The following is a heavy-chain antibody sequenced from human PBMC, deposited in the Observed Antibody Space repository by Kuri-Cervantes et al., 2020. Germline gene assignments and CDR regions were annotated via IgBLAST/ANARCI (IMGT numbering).Heavy chain of an antibody. CDR2: IIPIFGTA. D-gene: IGHD6-13*01. CDR1: GDTLSNYG. CDR3: ARVSSSWYPQTDDAFDI. V-gene: IGHV1-69*05. J-gene: IGHJ3*02. Sequence: SVKVSCKSTGDTLSNYGFTWVRQAPGQGLEWMGGIIPIFGTANYAQKFQGRVTITTDESTSTAYMELSSLRSEDTAVYYCARVSSSWYPQTDDAFDIWGQGTMVTVSS.